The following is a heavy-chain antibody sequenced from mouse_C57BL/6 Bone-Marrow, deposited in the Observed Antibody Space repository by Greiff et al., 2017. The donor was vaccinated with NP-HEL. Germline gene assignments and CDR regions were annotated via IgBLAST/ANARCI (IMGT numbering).Heavy chain of an antibody. J-gene: IGHJ1*03. CDR3: APSGPWDHWYYDG. CDR2: INPSNGGT. CDR1: GYTFTSYW. Sequence: VQLQQSGPALVTPGASVKLSCKASGYTFTSYWMHWVKQRPGHGLEWIGHINPSNGGTNYTEKFKSKATLTVDTSSSTAYMQLSSLTSDDSAFDYCAPSGPWDHWYYDGWGTGTTVTVSS. V-gene: IGHV1-53*01. D-gene: IGHD4-1*01.